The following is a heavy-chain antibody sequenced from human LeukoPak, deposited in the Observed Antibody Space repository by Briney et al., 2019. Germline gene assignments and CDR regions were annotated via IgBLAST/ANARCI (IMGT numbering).Heavy chain of an antibody. J-gene: IGHJ5*02. CDR2: IIPIFGTA. Sequence: ASVKVSCKASGGTFSSYAISWVRQAPGQGLEWMGGIIPIFGTANYAQKFQGRVTITADESTSTAYMELSSLRSDDTAVYYCAREPDLWLGELKSPAPWGQETLVPVPS. V-gene: IGHV1-69*01. CDR3: AREPDLWLGELKSPAP. CDR1: GGTFSSYA. D-gene: IGHD3-10*01.